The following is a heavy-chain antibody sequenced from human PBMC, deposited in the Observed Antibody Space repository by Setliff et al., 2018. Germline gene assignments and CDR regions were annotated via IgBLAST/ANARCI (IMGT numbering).Heavy chain of an antibody. Sequence: SETLSLTCTVSGGSISSHYWSWIRQPPGKGLEWIGYIYYSGSTNYNPSLKSRVTISVDTSKNQFSLKLSSVTAADTAVYYCASMGATRDYWGQGTLVTVSS. CDR1: GGSISSHY. V-gene: IGHV4-59*11. D-gene: IGHD1-26*01. CDR3: ASMGATRDY. J-gene: IGHJ4*02. CDR2: IYYSGST.